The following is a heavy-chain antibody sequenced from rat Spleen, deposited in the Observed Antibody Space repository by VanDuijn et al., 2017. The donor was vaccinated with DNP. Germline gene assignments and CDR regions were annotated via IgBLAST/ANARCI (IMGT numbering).Heavy chain of an antibody. CDR2: ISTGGGNT. J-gene: IGHJ2*01. V-gene: IGHV5-25*01. CDR1: GFTFSNYY. D-gene: IGHD1-1*01. CDR3: TRRAGLSYYFDY. Sequence: EVQLVESGGGLVQPGRSMKLSCAASGFTFSNYYMAWVRQAPTKGLEWVASISTGGGNTYYRDSVKGRFTISRDNAKSTLYLQMDSLRSEDTATYYCTRRAGLSYYFDYWGQGVMVTVSS.